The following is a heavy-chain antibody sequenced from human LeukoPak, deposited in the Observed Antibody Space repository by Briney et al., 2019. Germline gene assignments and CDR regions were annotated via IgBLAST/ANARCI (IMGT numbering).Heavy chain of an antibody. CDR2: ISGSGGST. V-gene: IGHV3-23*01. J-gene: IGHJ4*02. CDR3: ARKYYDFWSGYSPLDY. Sequence: GGSLRLSCAASGFTFSTYGMSWVRQAPGKGLEWVSAISGSGGSTYYADSVKGRFTISRDNSKNTLYLQMNSLRAEDTAVYYCARKYYDFWSGYSPLDYWGQGTLVTVSS. D-gene: IGHD3-3*01. CDR1: GFTFSTYG.